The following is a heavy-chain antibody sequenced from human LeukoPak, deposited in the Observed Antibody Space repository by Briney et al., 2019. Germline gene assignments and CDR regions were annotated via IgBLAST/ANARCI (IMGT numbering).Heavy chain of an antibody. J-gene: IGHJ4*02. D-gene: IGHD6-19*01. Sequence: ASVKVSCKASAYTFTSYGISWVRQAPGQGLEWMGWISAYNGNTNYAQKLQGRVTMTTDTSTSTAYMELRSLRSDDTAVYYCASLLVVAGNYYFDYWGQGTLVTVSS. CDR1: AYTFTSYG. CDR2: ISAYNGNT. V-gene: IGHV1-18*01. CDR3: ASLLVVAGNYYFDY.